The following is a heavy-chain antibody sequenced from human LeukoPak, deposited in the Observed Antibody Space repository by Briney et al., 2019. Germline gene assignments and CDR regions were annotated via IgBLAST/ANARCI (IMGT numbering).Heavy chain of an antibody. CDR1: GFIFSSYS. V-gene: IGHV3-21*06. CDR2: INTVSSYI. D-gene: IGHD3-22*01. Sequence: KPGGSLRLSCAASGFIFSSYSFNWVRQAPGKGLEWVSSINTVSSYIYYADSLKGRFTISRDNAKNSVYLQMNSLRAEDSAVYYCARLRRNTDSSGFFYYYDYWGQGTLVTVSS. CDR3: ARLRRNTDSSGFFYYYDY. J-gene: IGHJ4*02.